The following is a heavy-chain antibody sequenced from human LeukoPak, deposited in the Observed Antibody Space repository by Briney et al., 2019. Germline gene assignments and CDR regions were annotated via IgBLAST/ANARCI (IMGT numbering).Heavy chain of an antibody. V-gene: IGHV4-34*01. CDR1: GGSFSGYY. D-gene: IGHD1-26*01. CDR3: ARSRDTTNYYGMDV. J-gene: IGHJ6*02. Sequence: SETLSLTCAVYGGSFSGYYWSWIRQPPGKGLEWIGEIHHGGSTNYNPSLKSRVTISIDKSKNQFSLKMSSVTAADTAVYYCARSRDTTNYYGMDVWGQGTTVTVSS. CDR2: IHHGGST.